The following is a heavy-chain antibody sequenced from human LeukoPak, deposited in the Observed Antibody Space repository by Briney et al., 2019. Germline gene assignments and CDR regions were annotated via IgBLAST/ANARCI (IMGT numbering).Heavy chain of an antibody. CDR3: AKLTTGTTPIDY. CDR1: GFTFSSYG. CDR2: ISYDGSNK. Sequence: PGGSLRLSCAASGFTFSSYGMHWVRQAPGRGLEWVAVISYDGSNKYYADCVKGRFTISRDNSKNTLYLQMNSLRAEDTAVYYCAKLTTGTTPIDYRGQGTLVTVSS. V-gene: IGHV3-30*18. J-gene: IGHJ4*02. D-gene: IGHD1-1*01.